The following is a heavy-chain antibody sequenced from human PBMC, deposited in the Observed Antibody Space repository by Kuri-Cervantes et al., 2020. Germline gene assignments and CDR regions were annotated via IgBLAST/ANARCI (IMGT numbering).Heavy chain of an antibody. V-gene: IGHV4-4*07. D-gene: IGHD2-15*01. CDR3: ARDRGIVVPDYYYYGMDV. J-gene: IGHJ6*02. CDR1: GGSISSYY. CDR2: IYTSGST. Sequence: GSLRLSCTVSGGSISSYYWSWIRQPAGKGLEWIGRIYTSGSTNYNPSLKSRVTMSVDTSKNQFSLKLSSVTAADTAVYYCARDRGIVVPDYYYYGMDVWGQGTTVTVSS.